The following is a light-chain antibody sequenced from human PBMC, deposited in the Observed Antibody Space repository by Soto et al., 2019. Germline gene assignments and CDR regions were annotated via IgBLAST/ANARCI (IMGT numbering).Light chain of an antibody. CDR3: QQYGDSPLT. V-gene: IGKV3-20*01. Sequence: EIVMTQSPATLSVSPGERATLSCRASQSVSSNLAWYQQNPGQAPRLLIYGASSRATGIPDRFSGSGSGTDFTLTISRLEPEDFAVYHCQQYGDSPLTFGGGTKVDIK. J-gene: IGKJ4*01. CDR1: QSVSSN. CDR2: GAS.